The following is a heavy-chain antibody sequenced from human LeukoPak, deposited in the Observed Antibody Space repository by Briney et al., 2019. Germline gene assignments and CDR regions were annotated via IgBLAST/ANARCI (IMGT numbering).Heavy chain of an antibody. V-gene: IGHV3-74*01. CDR1: GFTFSSYW. J-gene: IGHJ4*02. D-gene: IGHD6-19*01. CDR3: ARDQVSSGWYGGGIDY. Sequence: GGSLRLSCAASGFTFSSYWMHWVRQAPGKGLVWVSRINSDGSSTSYADSVKGRFTISRDNAKNTLYLQMNSLRAEDTAVYYCARDQVSSGWYGGGIDYWAREPWSPSPQ. CDR2: INSDGSST.